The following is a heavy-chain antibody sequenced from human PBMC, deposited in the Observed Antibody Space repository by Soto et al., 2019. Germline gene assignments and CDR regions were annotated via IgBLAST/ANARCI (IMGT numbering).Heavy chain of an antibody. CDR2: IDVGNGDI. CDR1: GYSFTNYI. CDR3: ARDLKGGLISLIFDY. Sequence: QVQLVQSGAEVKKPGTSVKISCKTSGYSFTNYILHWVLQAPGQGLEWMGWIDVGNGDIKYSQHFQGRVTMTGDTSASTAYMHLTSLRSEDTAVYYCARDLKGGLISLIFDYWGQGTLVTVSS. J-gene: IGHJ4*02. V-gene: IGHV1-3*01. D-gene: IGHD3-16*01.